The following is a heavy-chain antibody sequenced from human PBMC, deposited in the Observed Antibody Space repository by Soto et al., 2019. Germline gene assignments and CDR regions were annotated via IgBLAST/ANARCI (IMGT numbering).Heavy chain of an antibody. V-gene: IGHV4-38-2*01. CDR1: GYSISSNYL. CDR3: ARLPPVRYFDS. CDR2: TYPSGST. D-gene: IGHD3-9*01. J-gene: IGHJ4*02. Sequence: SETLSLTCVVSGYSISSNYLWGWIRQPPGKGLEWIGSTYPSGSTYYNPSLKSRVTISVDTSKNQFSLELTSVTAADTAVYYCARLPPVRYFDSWGQGALVTVSS.